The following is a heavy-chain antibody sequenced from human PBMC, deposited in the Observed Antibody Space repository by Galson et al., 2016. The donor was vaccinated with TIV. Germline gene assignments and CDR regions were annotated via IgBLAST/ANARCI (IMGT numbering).Heavy chain of an antibody. CDR3: AKDTRSGHSGSWPPLDS. CDR2: ITPGGGGT. D-gene: IGHD1-26*01. CDR1: GYTFTDYY. Sequence: SVKVSCKASGYTFTDYYIHWVRQAPGQGLEWMGIITPGGGGTSYAQRFKGRVTMTRDTSTSTVYMELSGLTTEDTAVYYCAKDTRSGHSGSWPPLDSWGQGTRVTVSS. V-gene: IGHV1-46*03. J-gene: IGHJ4*02.